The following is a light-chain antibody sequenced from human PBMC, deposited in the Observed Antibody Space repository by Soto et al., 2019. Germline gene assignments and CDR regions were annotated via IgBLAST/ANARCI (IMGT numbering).Light chain of an antibody. CDR1: LSVLYCAYYKHY. CDR2: WAS. Sequence: IVMTQSPDSLAVSLGESATINCKSSLSVLYCAYYKHYLAWYQQRPGQHPKPLVYWASTRESGVPARFSGSGFGTDFTLTIGSMQAEDVAVYYFQQYYGTLFTFGQWTKLAI. CDR3: QQYYGTLFT. J-gene: IGKJ2*01. V-gene: IGKV4-1*01.